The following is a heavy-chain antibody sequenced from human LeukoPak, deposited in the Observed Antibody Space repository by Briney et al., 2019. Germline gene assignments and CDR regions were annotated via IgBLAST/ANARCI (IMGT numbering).Heavy chain of an antibody. CDR3: AKDRTVCSSSSCYEYGYDY. D-gene: IGHD2-2*01. V-gene: IGHV3-23*01. CDR1: GFTFSNYG. CDR2: ISVSGGTT. Sequence: PGGSLRLSCAASGFTFSNYGMSWVRQAPGKGLEWVSGISVSGGTTYYADSVKGRFTISRHNSKNMLYMQMNSLRAEDTAMYYCAKDRTVCSSSSCYEYGYDYWGQGTLVTVSS. J-gene: IGHJ4*02.